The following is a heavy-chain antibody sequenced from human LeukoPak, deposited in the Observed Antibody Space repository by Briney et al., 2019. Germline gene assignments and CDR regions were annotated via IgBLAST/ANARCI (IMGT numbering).Heavy chain of an antibody. J-gene: IGHJ4*02. CDR3: ARRTTVGDFDY. CDR1: GYTFTGYY. Sequence: ASVKVSCKASGYTFTGYYMHCVRQAPGQGLEWMGWINPNSGGTNYAQKFQGWVTMTRDTSISTAYMELSRLRSDDTAVYYCARRTTVGDFDYWGQGTLVTVSS. D-gene: IGHD4-17*01. CDR2: INPNSGGT. V-gene: IGHV1-2*04.